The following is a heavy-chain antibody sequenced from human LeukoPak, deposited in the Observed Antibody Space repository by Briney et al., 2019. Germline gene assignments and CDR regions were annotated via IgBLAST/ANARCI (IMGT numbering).Heavy chain of an antibody. D-gene: IGHD3-10*01. CDR3: ARGQNVLLWFGEFINWFDP. V-gene: IGHV1-8*01. J-gene: IGHJ5*02. CDR2: MNPKSGNT. Sequence: ASVKVSCKASGYTFTSYDINWVRQATGQGLEWMGWMNPKSGNTGYAQKFQGRVTMTRNTSISTAYMELSSLRSEDTAVYYCARGQNVLLWFGEFINWFDPWGQGTLVTVSS. CDR1: GYTFTSYD.